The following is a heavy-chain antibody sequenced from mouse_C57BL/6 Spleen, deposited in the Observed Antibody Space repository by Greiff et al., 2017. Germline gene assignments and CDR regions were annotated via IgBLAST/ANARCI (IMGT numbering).Heavy chain of an antibody. Sequence: VQLQQSGAELVRPGASVTLSCKASGYTFTDYEMHWVKQTPVHGLEWIGAIDPETGGTAYNQKFKGKAILTADKSSSTAYMQLRSLTSEDSAVYYCTTRGLLRYGFDDWGKGTTLTVSS. CDR1: GYTFTDYE. D-gene: IGHD1-1*01. J-gene: IGHJ2*01. V-gene: IGHV1-15*01. CDR2: IDPETGGT. CDR3: TTRGLLRYGFDD.